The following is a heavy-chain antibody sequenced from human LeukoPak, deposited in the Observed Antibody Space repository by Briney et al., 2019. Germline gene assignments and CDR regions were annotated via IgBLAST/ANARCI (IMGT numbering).Heavy chain of an antibody. J-gene: IGHJ3*02. CDR2: IRQDGGQT. Sequence: GGSLRLSCAASGFTISSYWMSWVRQAPGKGLEWVANIRQDGGQTYYVDSVEGRFTISRDNAKNSLYLQVNSLRAEDTAVYYCARDKHNPGSAFDIWGQGTMLTVSS. CDR3: ARDKHNPGSAFDI. D-gene: IGHD5-24*01. CDR1: GFTISSYW. V-gene: IGHV3-7*01.